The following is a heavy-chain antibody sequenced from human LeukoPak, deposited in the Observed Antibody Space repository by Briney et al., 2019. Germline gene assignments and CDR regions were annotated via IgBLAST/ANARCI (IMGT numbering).Heavy chain of an antibody. Sequence: SVKISCKASGGTFSSYAISWVRQAPGQGLEWMGGIIPIFGTANYAQKFQGRVTITADESTSTAYMELSSLRSEDTAVYYCARVPRRNSSSYYFDYWGQGTLVTVSS. CDR3: ARVPRRNSSSYYFDY. D-gene: IGHD6-6*01. CDR1: GGTFSSYA. V-gene: IGHV1-69*13. CDR2: IIPIFGTA. J-gene: IGHJ4*02.